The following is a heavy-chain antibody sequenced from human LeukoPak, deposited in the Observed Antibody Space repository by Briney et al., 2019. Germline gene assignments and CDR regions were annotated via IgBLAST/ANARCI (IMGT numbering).Heavy chain of an antibody. CDR3: ARNFNHFDY. V-gene: IGHV3-30*04. Sequence: GGSLRLSCAASGFTFSSYAMHWVRQAPGKGLEWVAVISYDGRNKYYTDSVKGRFPISRDNSKNTLYLQMNSLRAEDTAVYYCARNFNHFDYWGQGTLVTVSS. CDR2: ISYDGRNK. D-gene: IGHD1-14*01. CDR1: GFTFSSYA. J-gene: IGHJ4*02.